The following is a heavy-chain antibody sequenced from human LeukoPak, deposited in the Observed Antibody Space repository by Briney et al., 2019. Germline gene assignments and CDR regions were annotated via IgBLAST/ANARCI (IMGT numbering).Heavy chain of an antibody. Sequence: GASVKVSCKVSGYTLTELSMHWVRQAPGKGLEWMGGFDPEDGETIYAQKFQGRVTMTEDTSTDTAYMELSSLRSEDTAVYFCARWASLIYDSNWYAPLDYWGQGTLVTVSS. CDR1: GYTLTELS. J-gene: IGHJ4*02. CDR3: ARWASLIYDSNWYAPLDY. D-gene: IGHD6-13*01. V-gene: IGHV1-24*01. CDR2: FDPEDGET.